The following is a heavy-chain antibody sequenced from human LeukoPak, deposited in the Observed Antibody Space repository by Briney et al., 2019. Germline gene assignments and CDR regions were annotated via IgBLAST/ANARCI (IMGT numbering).Heavy chain of an antibody. CDR2: IWYDGSNK. J-gene: IGHJ6*04. V-gene: IGHV3-33*01. CDR3: ARDRHLGYCSSTSCPDYYGMDV. CDR1: GFTFSSYG. D-gene: IGHD2-2*01. Sequence: GGSLRLSCAASGFTFSSYGMHWVRQAPSKGLEWVAVIWYDGSNKYYADSVKGRFTISRDNSKNTLYLQMNSLRAEDTAVYYCARDRHLGYCSSTSCPDYYGMDVWGKGTTVTVSS.